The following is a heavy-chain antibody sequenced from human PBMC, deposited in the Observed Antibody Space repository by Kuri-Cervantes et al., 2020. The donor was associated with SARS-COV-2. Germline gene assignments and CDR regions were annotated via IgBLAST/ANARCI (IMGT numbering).Heavy chain of an antibody. V-gene: IGHV3-9*01. D-gene: IGHD6-19*01. CDR1: GFTFDDYA. Sequence: SLKISCAASGFTFDDYAMHWVRQAPGKGLEWVSGISWNSGSIGYADSVKGRFTISRDNAKNSLYLQMNSLRAEDTAVYYCARAPSGPYSVAGHAFDIWGQGKMVNVSS. J-gene: IGHJ3*02. CDR2: ISWNSGSI. CDR3: ARAPSGPYSVAGHAFDI.